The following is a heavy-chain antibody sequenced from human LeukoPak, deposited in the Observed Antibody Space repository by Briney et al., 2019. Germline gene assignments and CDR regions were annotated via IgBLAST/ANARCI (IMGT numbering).Heavy chain of an antibody. CDR1: GFTFSSYW. J-gene: IGHJ3*02. D-gene: IGHD3-22*01. Sequence: GGSLRLSCAASGFTFSSYWMSWVRQAPGKGLEWVANIKQDGSEKYYVDSVKGRFTISRDNAENSLYLQMNSLRAADTAVYYCARESPKTVYYYDSSGSYMGAFDIWGQGTMVTVSS. V-gene: IGHV3-7*01. CDR2: IKQDGSEK. CDR3: ARESPKTVYYYDSSGSYMGAFDI.